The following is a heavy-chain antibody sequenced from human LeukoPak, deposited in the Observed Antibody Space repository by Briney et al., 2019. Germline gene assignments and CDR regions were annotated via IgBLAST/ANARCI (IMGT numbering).Heavy chain of an antibody. CDR1: GFTFSSYW. Sequence: PGGSLRLSCAASGFTFSSYWMHWVRQAPGKGLVWVSRINSDGSSTSYADSVKGRFTISRDNAKNTLYLQMNSLRAEDTAVYYCARDLGQWQLNGGYYFDYWGQGTLVTVSS. CDR2: INSDGSST. CDR3: ARDLGQWQLNGGYYFDY. V-gene: IGHV3-74*01. J-gene: IGHJ4*02. D-gene: IGHD6-19*01.